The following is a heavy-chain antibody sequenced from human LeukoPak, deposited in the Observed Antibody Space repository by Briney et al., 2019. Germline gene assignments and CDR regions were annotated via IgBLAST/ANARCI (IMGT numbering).Heavy chain of an antibody. Sequence: SVKVSCKASGGTFSSYAISWVRQAPGQGLEWMGGIIPIFGTANYAQKFQGRVTITADKSTSPAYMELSSLRSEDTAVYYCARGPTDAYGDFRFDYWGQGTLVTVSS. J-gene: IGHJ4*02. CDR3: ARGPTDAYGDFRFDY. CDR1: GGTFSSYA. D-gene: IGHD4-17*01. V-gene: IGHV1-69*06. CDR2: IIPIFGTA.